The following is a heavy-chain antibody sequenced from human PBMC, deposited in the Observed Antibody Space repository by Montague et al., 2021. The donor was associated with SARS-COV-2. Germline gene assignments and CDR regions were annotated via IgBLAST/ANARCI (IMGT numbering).Heavy chain of an antibody. CDR2: MYYSGSA. CDR3: ARVASYCTNGVCQTYYYYGLDV. Sequence: SETLSLTCIVSGGSTNAYYWSWIRQSPGKGLEWIGYMYYSGSANYNPSLKSRVTMSRDRSENQFSLKLRSVTAADTAVYYCARVASYCTNGVCQTYYYYGLDVGGQGTTVTVS. J-gene: IGHJ6*02. V-gene: IGHV4-59*01. D-gene: IGHD2-8*01. CDR1: GGSTNAYY.